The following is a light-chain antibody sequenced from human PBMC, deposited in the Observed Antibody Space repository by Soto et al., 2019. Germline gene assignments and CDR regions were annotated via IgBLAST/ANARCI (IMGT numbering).Light chain of an antibody. Sequence: EVVLTQSPGTLSLSPGERATLSCRASQSVDRSYLAWYQQRPGQAPRLLIYGASSRATGIPDRFSGSGSGTDFALTISRLEPADFAVYYCQQYGSSPPMFTFGQGTKLEIK. CDR2: GAS. V-gene: IGKV3-20*01. J-gene: IGKJ2*01. CDR3: QQYGSSPPMFT. CDR1: QSVDRSY.